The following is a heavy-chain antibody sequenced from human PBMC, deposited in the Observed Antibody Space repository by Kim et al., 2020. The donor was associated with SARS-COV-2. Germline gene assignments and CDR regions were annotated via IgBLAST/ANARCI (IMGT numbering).Heavy chain of an antibody. CDR1: GFTFSSYG. CDR3: ARVWCSGGSCYSGFYYYGMDV. Sequence: GGSLRLSCAASGFTFSSYGMHWVRQAPGEGLEWVAVIWYDGSNKYYADSVKGRFTISRDNSKNTLYLQMNSLRAEDTAVYYCARVWCSGGSCYSGFYYYGMDVWGQGTTVTVSS. J-gene: IGHJ6*02. V-gene: IGHV3-33*01. D-gene: IGHD2-15*01. CDR2: IWYDGSNK.